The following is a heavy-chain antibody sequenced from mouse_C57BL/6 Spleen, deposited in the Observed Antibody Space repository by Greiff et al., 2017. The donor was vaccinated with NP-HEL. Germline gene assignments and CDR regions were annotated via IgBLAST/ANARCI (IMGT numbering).Heavy chain of an antibody. CDR3: ARVDGSSYGYFDV. J-gene: IGHJ1*03. CDR2: INYDGSST. V-gene: IGHV5-16*01. Sequence: EVNLVESEGGLVQPGSSMKLSCTASGFTFSDYYMAWVRQVPEKGLEWVANINYDGSSTYYLDSLKSRFIISRDNAKNILYLQMSSLKSEDTATYYCARVDGSSYGYFDVWGTGTTVTVSS. CDR1: GFTFSDYY. D-gene: IGHD1-1*01.